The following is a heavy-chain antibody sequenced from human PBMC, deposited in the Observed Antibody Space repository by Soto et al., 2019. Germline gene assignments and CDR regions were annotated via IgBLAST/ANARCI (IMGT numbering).Heavy chain of an antibody. J-gene: IGHJ4*02. CDR2: ISYDGSNK. D-gene: IGHD3-10*01. Sequence: QVQLVESGGGVVQPGRSLRLSCAASGFTFSSYAMHWVRQAPGKGLEWVAVISYDGSNKYYADSVKGRFTISRDNSKNTLYLQMNSLRAEDTAVYYCARESGGSWFGEWQGGEHDYWGQETLVTVSS. CDR1: GFTFSSYA. V-gene: IGHV3-30-3*01. CDR3: ARESGGSWFGEWQGGEHDY.